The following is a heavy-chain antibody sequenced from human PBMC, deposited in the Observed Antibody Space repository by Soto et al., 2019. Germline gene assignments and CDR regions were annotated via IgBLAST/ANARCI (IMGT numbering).Heavy chain of an antibody. CDR2: IIPIFGTA. J-gene: IGHJ6*02. CDR3: ARGLRYFDWLSLGNYYYYGMDV. V-gene: IGHV1-69*13. D-gene: IGHD3-9*01. CDR1: GGTFSSYA. Sequence: ASVKVSCKASGGTFSSYAVSWVRQAPGQGLEWMGGIIPIFGTANYAQKFQGRVTITADESTSTAYMELSSLRSEDTAVYYCARGLRYFDWLSLGNYYYYGMDVWGQGTTVTVSS.